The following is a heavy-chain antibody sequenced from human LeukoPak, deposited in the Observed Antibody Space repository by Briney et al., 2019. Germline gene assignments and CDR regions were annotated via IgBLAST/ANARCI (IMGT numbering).Heavy chain of an antibody. CDR2: ISPTGEGT. V-gene: IGHV3-23*01. J-gene: IGHJ4*02. D-gene: IGHD6-19*01. CDR3: ARDRLAVAGNY. Sequence: GGSLRLSCAASGFAFSNTGMTWVRQAPGRGLEWVSTISPTGEGTHYADSVKGRFTISRDNSKNTLYLQMNSLRVEDTALYYCARDRLAVAGNYWGQGTLVTVSS. CDR1: GFAFSNTG.